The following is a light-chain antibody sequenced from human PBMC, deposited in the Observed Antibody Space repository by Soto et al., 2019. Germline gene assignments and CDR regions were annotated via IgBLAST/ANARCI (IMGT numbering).Light chain of an antibody. J-gene: IGLJ3*02. CDR1: SGHSNYA. V-gene: IGLV4-69*01. CDR2: LNSNGSH. Sequence: QPVLTQSPSASASLRASVKLTCTLSSGHSNYAIAWHQQQPEKGPRCLMKLNSNGSHSKGDGIPDRFSGSSSGAERYLTISSLQSEDEADYYCQTWGTGPWVFGGGTKLTVL. CDR3: QTWGTGPWV.